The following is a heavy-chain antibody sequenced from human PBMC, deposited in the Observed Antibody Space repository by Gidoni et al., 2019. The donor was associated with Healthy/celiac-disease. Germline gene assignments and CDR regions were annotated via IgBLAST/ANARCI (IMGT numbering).Heavy chain of an antibody. Sequence: QVQLQESGPGLVKPSETLSLTCPVPGGSISSYYWSWIRQPPGKGLEWIGYIYYSGSTNYNPSLKSRVTISVDTSKNQFSLKLSSVTAADTAVYYCARRKKFGYSYEFDYWGQGTLVTVSS. CDR2: IYYSGST. CDR3: ARRKKFGYSYEFDY. CDR1: GGSISSYY. D-gene: IGHD5-18*01. V-gene: IGHV4-59*08. J-gene: IGHJ4*02.